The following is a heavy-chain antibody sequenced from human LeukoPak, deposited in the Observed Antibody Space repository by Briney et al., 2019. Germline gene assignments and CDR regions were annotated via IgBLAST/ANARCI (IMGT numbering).Heavy chain of an antibody. Sequence: SETLSLTCAVYGGSFSGYYWSWIRQPPGKGLEWIGEINHSGSTNYNPSLKSRVTISVDTSKDQFSLKLSSVTAADTAVYYCAKNRWFGETGYFDYWGQGTLVTVSS. D-gene: IGHD3-10*01. CDR3: AKNRWFGETGYFDY. CDR2: INHSGST. J-gene: IGHJ4*02. CDR1: GGSFSGYY. V-gene: IGHV4-34*01.